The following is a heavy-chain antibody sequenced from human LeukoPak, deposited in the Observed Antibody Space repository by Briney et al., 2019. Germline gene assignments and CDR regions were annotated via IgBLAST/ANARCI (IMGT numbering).Heavy chain of an antibody. Sequence: GGSLRLSCAASVFTFSIYSMNWVRQAPGKGLEWVSYITTTSSVIYYGDSVKGRFTVSRDNAENSLYLQMSSLRAEDTAVYYCARLAMAGTGGFDIWGQGTMVTVSS. CDR2: ITTTSSVI. J-gene: IGHJ3*02. CDR3: ARLAMAGTGGFDI. D-gene: IGHD6-19*01. V-gene: IGHV3-48*01. CDR1: VFTFSIYS.